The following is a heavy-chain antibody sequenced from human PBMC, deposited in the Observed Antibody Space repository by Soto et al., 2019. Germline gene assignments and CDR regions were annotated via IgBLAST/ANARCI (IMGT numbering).Heavy chain of an antibody. CDR3: ARDPGSSWYFPGYNWFDP. V-gene: IGHV3-30-3*01. CDR2: ISYDGSNK. Sequence: GGSLGLSCAASGFTFSSYAMHWVRQAPGKGLEWVAVISYDGSNKYYADSVKGRFTISRDNSKNTLYLQMNSLRAEDTAVYYCARDPGSSWYFPGYNWFDPWGQGTLVTVSS. J-gene: IGHJ5*02. D-gene: IGHD6-13*01. CDR1: GFTFSSYA.